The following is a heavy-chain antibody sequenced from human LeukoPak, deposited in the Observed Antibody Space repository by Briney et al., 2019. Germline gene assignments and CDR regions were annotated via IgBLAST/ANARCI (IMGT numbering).Heavy chain of an antibody. CDR1: GGTFSSYA. Sequence: ASVKVSCKASGGTFSSYAISWVRQAPGQGLEWMGGIIPIFGTANYAQKFQGRVTITTDESTSTAYMELSSLRSEDTAVYYCARARDGYNHNYFDYWSQGTLVTVSS. D-gene: IGHD5-24*01. CDR2: IIPIFGTA. CDR3: ARARDGYNHNYFDY. V-gene: IGHV1-69*05. J-gene: IGHJ4*02.